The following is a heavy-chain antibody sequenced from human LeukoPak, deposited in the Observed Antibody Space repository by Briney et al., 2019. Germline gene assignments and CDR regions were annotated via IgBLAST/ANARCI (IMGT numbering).Heavy chain of an antibody. Sequence: GGSLRLSCAVSGLTFSDYYMSWTRQAPGKGPELVSYISPSGSSIFYVDSVKGRFTISRDTSRNTLYLQMNSLRAEDTAVYYCARGYYDSSGYLEYYFDYWGQGTLVTVSS. J-gene: IGHJ4*02. CDR3: ARGYYDSSGYLEYYFDY. V-gene: IGHV3-11*04. CDR1: GLTFSDYY. CDR2: ISPSGSSI. D-gene: IGHD3-22*01.